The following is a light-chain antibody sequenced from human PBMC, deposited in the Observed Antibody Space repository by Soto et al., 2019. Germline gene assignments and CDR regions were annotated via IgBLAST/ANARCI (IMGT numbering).Light chain of an antibody. J-gene: IGLJ1*01. CDR2: DIR. V-gene: IGLV2-14*03. Sequence: QSALTQPASVSGSPGQSITISCTGTSSDVGGYKYVSWYQQHPGKAPKLMIYDIRNRPSGVSNRFSGSKSGNTASLTISGLQAEDEADYYCSSYTRSSTRVFGTGTKRTVL. CDR1: SSDVGGYKY. CDR3: SSYTRSSTRV.